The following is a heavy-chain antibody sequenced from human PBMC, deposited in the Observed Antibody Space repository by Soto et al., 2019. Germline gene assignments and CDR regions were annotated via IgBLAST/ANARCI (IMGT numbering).Heavy chain of an antibody. CDR1: SVSVSTTNL. CDR3: ARAPSGYYSLDY. Sequence: SETLSLTCAVSSVSVSTTNLLSWVRQPPGKGLEWIGEIYHSGNTDYNPSLKTRVTISMDKSKNQLSLKLTSVTAADTAVYYCARAPSGYYSLDYWGQGILVTVSS. V-gene: IGHV4-4*02. D-gene: IGHD4-4*01. CDR2: IYHSGNT. J-gene: IGHJ4*02.